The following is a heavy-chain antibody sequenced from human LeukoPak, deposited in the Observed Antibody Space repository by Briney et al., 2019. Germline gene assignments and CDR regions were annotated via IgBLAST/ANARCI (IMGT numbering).Heavy chain of an antibody. CDR3: ARGRGILTGQAYYYGMDV. CDR2: IIPILGIA. V-gene: IGHV1-69*04. D-gene: IGHD3-9*01. J-gene: IGHJ6*02. CDR1: GGTFSSYA. Sequence: ASVKVSCKASGGTFSSYAIGWVRQAPGQGLEWMGRIIPILGIANYAQKFQGRVTITADKSTSTAYMELSSLRSEDTAVYYCARGRGILTGQAYYYGMDVWGQGTTVTVSS.